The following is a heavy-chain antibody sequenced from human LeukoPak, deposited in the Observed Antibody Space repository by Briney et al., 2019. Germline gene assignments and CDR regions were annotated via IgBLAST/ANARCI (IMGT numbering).Heavy chain of an antibody. Sequence: GASVKVSCKASGGTFSSYAISWVRQAPGQGLEWMGGIIPIFGTANYAQKFQGRVTITADESTSTAYMELSSLRSEDTAVYYCARWEESRTYAFDIWGQGTMVTVSS. J-gene: IGHJ3*02. CDR2: IIPIFGTA. V-gene: IGHV1-69*13. CDR1: GGTFSSYA. CDR3: ARWEESRTYAFDI. D-gene: IGHD1-26*01.